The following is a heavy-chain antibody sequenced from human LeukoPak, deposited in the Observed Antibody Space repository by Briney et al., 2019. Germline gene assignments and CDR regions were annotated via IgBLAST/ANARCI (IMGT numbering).Heavy chain of an antibody. CDR1: GGSISSYY. Sequence: SETLSLTRTVSGGSISSYYWSWIRQPPGKGLEWIGYIYYSGSTNYNPSLKSRVTISVDTSKNQFSLKLSSVTAADTAVYYCARDQSWFDPWGQGTLVTVSS. J-gene: IGHJ5*02. CDR3: ARDQSWFDP. V-gene: IGHV4-59*01. CDR2: IYYSGST.